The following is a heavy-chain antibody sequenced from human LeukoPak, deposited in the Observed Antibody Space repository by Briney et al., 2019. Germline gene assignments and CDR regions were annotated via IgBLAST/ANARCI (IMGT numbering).Heavy chain of an antibody. CDR3: ARAHLREEDFDY. J-gene: IGHJ4*02. CDR2: IEQDGSEK. V-gene: IGHV3-7*01. CDR1: GFTFSNYW. Sequence: GGSLRLSCAASGFTFSNYWMSWVRQAPGKGLDWVANIEQDGSEKFYVDSVKGRFTISRDNAKNSLYLQMNSLRAEDTAVYYCARAHLREEDFDYWGQGTLVTVSS.